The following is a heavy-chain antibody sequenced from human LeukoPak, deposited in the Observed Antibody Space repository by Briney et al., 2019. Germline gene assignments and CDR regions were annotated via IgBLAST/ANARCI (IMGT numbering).Heavy chain of an antibody. CDR3: ATLDYGDFYGMDV. D-gene: IGHD4-17*01. Sequence: SETLSLTCAVYGGSFSGYYWSWIRQPPGKGLEWIGEINHSGSTNYNPSLKSRVTISVDTSKNQFSLKLSSVTAADTAVYYCATLDYGDFYGMDVWGQGTTVTVSS. CDR1: GGSFSGYY. V-gene: IGHV4-34*01. J-gene: IGHJ6*02. CDR2: INHSGST.